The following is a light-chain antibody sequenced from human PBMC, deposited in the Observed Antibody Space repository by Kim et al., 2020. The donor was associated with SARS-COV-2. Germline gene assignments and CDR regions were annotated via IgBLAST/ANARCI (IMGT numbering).Light chain of an antibody. CDR3: QHYKNWPPT. CDR2: VAP. V-gene: IGKV3-15*01. J-gene: IGKJ1*01. CDR1: QSVSSN. Sequence: VSPGETAPPACRASQSVSSNLPCYQHIPGQAPRFLIYVAPTGAIGIPARFSGIGSGPEFSLTISSLQSEDLPVYYCQHYKNWPPTFGPGTKVDI.